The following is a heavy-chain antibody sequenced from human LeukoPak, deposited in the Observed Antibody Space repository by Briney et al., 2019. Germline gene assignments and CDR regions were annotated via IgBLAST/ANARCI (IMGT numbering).Heavy chain of an antibody. CDR3: AQGGSPGALDY. J-gene: IGHJ4*02. CDR2: INGDGSST. Sequence: GGTLRLSCVASGFTLSSYYMHWVRQVPGKGLVWVSCINGDGSSTKYADSVKGRFTISRDNAKNTLYLQVNSLRAEDTAVYYCAQGGSPGALDYWGRGTLVTVSS. CDR1: GFTLSSYY. V-gene: IGHV3-74*01. D-gene: IGHD2-15*01.